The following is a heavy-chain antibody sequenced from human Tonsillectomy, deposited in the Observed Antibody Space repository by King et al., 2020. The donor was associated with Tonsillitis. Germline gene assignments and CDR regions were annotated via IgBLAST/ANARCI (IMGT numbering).Heavy chain of an antibody. J-gene: IGHJ4*02. D-gene: IGHD6-19*01. Sequence: QLVQSGAEVKKPGASVKVSCKASGFTFTSYDINWIRQAAGKGLEWMGWMNPNSGSTNYAQKFQGRVTMTGNTSMTTAYMELSSLSPEDTSLYYCATGGIGVAEPDDWGQGTLVTVS. CDR1: GFTFTSYD. CDR2: MNPNSGST. V-gene: IGHV1-8*01. CDR3: ATGGIGVAEPDD.